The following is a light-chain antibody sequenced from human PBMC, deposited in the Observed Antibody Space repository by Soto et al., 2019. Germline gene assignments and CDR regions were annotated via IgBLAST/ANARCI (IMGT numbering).Light chain of an antibody. V-gene: IGKV3-20*01. CDR1: QSLSSSQ. CDR2: DAS. CDR3: QQYGSSPRP. J-gene: IGKJ1*01. Sequence: EIVLTQSPCTLSSSPGESATLSCRASQSLSSSQLAWYQQKPGQAPRLLIHDASSRATGISDRFTGSGSGTDFTLTITTLEPEDFSVYYCQQYGSSPRPFGLGTKVDIK.